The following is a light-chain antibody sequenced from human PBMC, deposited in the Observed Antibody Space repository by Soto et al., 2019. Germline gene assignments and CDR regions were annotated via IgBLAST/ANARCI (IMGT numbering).Light chain of an antibody. J-gene: IGLJ2*01. CDR3: CSYAGSFVV. Sequence: QSALTQPRSVSGSPGQSVTISCTGTSSDVGGYNYVSWYLHHPGKAPKAMIYDVNKRPSGVPDRFSGSKSDNTASLTISGLQAEDEADYYCCSYAGSFVVFGGGTKVTVL. CDR2: DVN. CDR1: SSDVGGYNY. V-gene: IGLV2-11*01.